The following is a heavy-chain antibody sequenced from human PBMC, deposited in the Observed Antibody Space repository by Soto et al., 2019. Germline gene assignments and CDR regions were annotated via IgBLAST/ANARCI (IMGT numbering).Heavy chain of an antibody. Sequence: SETLSLTCTVSGRSISSYYWSWIRQPPGKGLEWIGYIYYSGSTNYNPSLKSRVTISVDTSKNQFSLKLSSVTAADTAVYYCARRYGPGFAYWGQGTLVTVSS. J-gene: IGHJ4*02. CDR1: GRSISSYY. V-gene: IGHV4-59*08. CDR2: IYYSGST. D-gene: IGHD4-17*01. CDR3: ARRYGPGFAY.